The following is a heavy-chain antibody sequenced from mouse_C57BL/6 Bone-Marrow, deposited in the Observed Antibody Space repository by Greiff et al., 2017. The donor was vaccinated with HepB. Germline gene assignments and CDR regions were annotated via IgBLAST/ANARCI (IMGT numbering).Heavy chain of an antibody. Sequence: EVQLQESGPGLVKPSQSLSLTCSVTGYSITSGYYWNWIRQFPGNKLEWMGYISYDGSNNYNPSLKNRISITRDTSKNQFFLKLNSVTTEDTATYYCAREWVYDYDGYFDVWGTGTTVRLL. V-gene: IGHV3-6*01. J-gene: IGHJ1*03. CDR3: AREWVYDYDGYFDV. CDR1: GYSITSGYY. CDR2: ISYDGSN. D-gene: IGHD2-4*01.